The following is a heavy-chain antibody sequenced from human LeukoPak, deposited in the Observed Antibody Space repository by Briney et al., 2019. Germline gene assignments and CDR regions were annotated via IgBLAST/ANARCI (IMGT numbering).Heavy chain of an antibody. J-gene: IGHJ2*01. CDR3: TTEIYRIVVVVRFWNFDL. Sequence: PGGSLRLSCAASGFSFSNAWVSWVRQAPGKGLEWVGRIKSKTDGGTTDYAAPVKGRFTISRDDSKNTLYLEMNSLKTEDTAVYYCTTEIYRIVVVVRFWNFDLWGRGTLVTVSS. D-gene: IGHD3-22*01. V-gene: IGHV3-15*01. CDR1: GFSFSNAW. CDR2: IKSKTDGGTT.